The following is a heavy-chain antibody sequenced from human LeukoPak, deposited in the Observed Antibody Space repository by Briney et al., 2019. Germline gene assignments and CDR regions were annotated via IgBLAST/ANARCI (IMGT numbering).Heavy chain of an antibody. D-gene: IGHD3-10*01. CDR3: TTGGGYYGSGSSAPK. Sequence: PGGSLRLSCAASGFTFSNAWMSWVRQAPGKGLEWVGRIKSEIDGGTKDQGAPVKGRVTISRDDSKNTVYLQMNSLKTEDTAVYYCTTGGGYYGSGSSAPKWGQGALVTVSS. V-gene: IGHV3-15*01. J-gene: IGHJ4*02. CDR1: GFTFSNAW. CDR2: IKSEIDGGTK.